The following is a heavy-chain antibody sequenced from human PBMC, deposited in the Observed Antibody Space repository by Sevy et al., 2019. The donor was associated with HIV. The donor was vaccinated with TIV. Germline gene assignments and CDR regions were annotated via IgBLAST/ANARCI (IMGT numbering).Heavy chain of an antibody. V-gene: IGHV3-23*01. CDR3: AGGDTTMITDLDY. D-gene: IGHD3-16*01. Sequence: GGSLRLSCAASGFTLTTTGMSWVRQAPGKGLEWVAGVTSDGTTYYADSVRDRFTVSRDNSNNTLYLQLNSLRADDTAVFYCAGGDTTMITDLDYWGQGTLVTVSS. CDR1: GFTLTTTG. CDR2: VTSDGTT. J-gene: IGHJ4*02.